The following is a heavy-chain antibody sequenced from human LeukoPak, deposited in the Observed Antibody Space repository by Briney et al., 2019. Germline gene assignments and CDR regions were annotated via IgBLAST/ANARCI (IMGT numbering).Heavy chain of an antibody. V-gene: IGHV3-48*03. CDR1: GFTFSSYE. D-gene: IGHD5-12*01. Sequence: GGSLRLSCAASGFTFSSYEINWVRQAPGKGLEWISFISSSGATTYYADSVKGRITVSRDNANNSLYLQMNSLRAEDTAVYYCALTRGYSGYDLDSWGQGTLVTVSS. J-gene: IGHJ4*02. CDR3: ALTRGYSGYDLDS. CDR2: ISSSGATT.